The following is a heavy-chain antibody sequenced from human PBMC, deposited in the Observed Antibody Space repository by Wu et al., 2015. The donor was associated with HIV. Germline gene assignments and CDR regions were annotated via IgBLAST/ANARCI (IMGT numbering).Heavy chain of an antibody. V-gene: IGHV1-69*01. D-gene: IGHD5-12*01. J-gene: IGHJ6*02. CDR3: AINTDSVATSLYSLGV. CDR1: GDSFSTST. CDR2: VIPIFGKP. Sequence: VKKPRSSVKVSCKASGDSFSTSTFTWVRQTPGQGLQWMGGVIPIFGKPHYSRRFQGKVTITADELRTTAYMELSSLRSEDTAVYYCAINTDSVATSLYSLGVWGQGTVVTVSS.